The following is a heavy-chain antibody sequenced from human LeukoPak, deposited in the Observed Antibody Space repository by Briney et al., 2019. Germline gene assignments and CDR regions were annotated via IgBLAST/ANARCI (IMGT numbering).Heavy chain of an antibody. D-gene: IGHD2-21*02. CDR3: ARGHITNIAYCGGDCNSEGAFDI. CDR2: IKQDGSEK. Sequence: QAGGSLRLSCAASGFTFSSYWMSWVRQAPGKGLEWVANIKQDGSEKYYVDSVKGRFTISRDNAKNSLYLQMNSLRAEDTAVYYCARGHITNIAYCGGDCNSEGAFDIWGQGTMVTVSS. CDR1: GFTFSSYW. V-gene: IGHV3-7*01. J-gene: IGHJ3*02.